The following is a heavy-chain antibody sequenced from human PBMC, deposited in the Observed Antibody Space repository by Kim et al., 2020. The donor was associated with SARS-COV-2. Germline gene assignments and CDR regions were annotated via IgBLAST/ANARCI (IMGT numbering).Heavy chain of an antibody. D-gene: IGHD2-2*01. J-gene: IGHJ6*02. CDR1: GGSISSGGYY. CDR2: IYYSGST. CDR3: ARAKCSSTSCKDDYYYYGMDV. Sequence: TLSLTCTVSGGSISSGGYYWSWIRQHPGKGLEWIGYIYYSGSTYYNPSLKSRVTISVDTSKNQFSLKLSSVTAADTAVYYCARAKCSSTSCKDDYYYYGMDVWGQGTTVTVSS. V-gene: IGHV4-31*03.